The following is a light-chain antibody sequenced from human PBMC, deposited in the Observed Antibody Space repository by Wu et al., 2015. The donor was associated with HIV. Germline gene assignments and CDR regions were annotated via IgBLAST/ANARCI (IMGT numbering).Light chain of an antibody. J-gene: IGKJ4*01. Sequence: DIQMTQSAPAVSASVGSRVTITCRASQGISNWVAWYQQKPGKAPKLLIYGASTLQNGVSSRFSGSGSGTDFSLHINNLQPDDSATYYCQQANSFPRTFGGGTRVEI. V-gene: IGKV1-12*01. CDR2: GAS. CDR3: QQANSFPRT. CDR1: QGISNW.